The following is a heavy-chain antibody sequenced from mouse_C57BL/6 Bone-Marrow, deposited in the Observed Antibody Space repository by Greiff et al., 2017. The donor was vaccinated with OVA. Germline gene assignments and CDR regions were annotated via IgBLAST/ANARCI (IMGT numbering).Heavy chain of an antibody. CDR2: IYPRSGNT. CDR3: ARDGNYPNYYAMDY. CDR1: GYTFTSYG. J-gene: IGHJ4*01. V-gene: IGHV1-81*01. D-gene: IGHD2-1*01. Sequence: VQLQQSGAELARPGASVKLSCKASGYTFTSYGISWVKQRTGQGLEWIGEIYPRSGNTYYNEKFKGKATLTADKSSSTAYMELRSLTSEDSAVYFCARDGNYPNYYAMDYWGQGTSVTVSS.